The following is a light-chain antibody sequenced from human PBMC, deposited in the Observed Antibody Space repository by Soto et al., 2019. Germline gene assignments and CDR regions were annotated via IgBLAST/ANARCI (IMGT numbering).Light chain of an antibody. CDR1: QSINSSY. CDR2: GAS. Sequence: EIVLTQSPGTPSLSPGERTTLSCRASQSINSSYLSWYQQKPGQAPRPLIYGASSRATGIPDRFSGSGSGTDFTLTISRLDPEDFAVYYCQQYVSSPWTFGQGTKADIK. CDR3: QQYVSSPWT. J-gene: IGKJ1*01. V-gene: IGKV3-20*01.